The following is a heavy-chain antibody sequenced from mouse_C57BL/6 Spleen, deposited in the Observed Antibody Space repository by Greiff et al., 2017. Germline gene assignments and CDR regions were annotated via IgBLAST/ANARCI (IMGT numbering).Heavy chain of an antibody. CDR2: ISSGGSYT. CDR3: ARQWRYGNCFDD. CDR1: GFTFSSYG. D-gene: IGHD2-1*01. Sequence: EVKLMESGGDLVKPGGSLKLSCAASGFTFSSYGMSWVRQTPDKRLEWVATISSGGSYTYYTYSVKGRFTSSRDNAKNTLYMQMSSLKSEDTARDYGARQWRYGNCFDDWGQGTTLTVSS. J-gene: IGHJ2*01. V-gene: IGHV5-6*01.